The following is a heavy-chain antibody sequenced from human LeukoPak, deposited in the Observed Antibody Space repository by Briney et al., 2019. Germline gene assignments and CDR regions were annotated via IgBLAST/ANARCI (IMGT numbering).Heavy chain of an antibody. D-gene: IGHD3-10*01. CDR3: ARGVYYYGSGAFDY. Sequence: PSETLSLTCTVSGGSISSSSYYWGWIRQPPGKGLEWIGSIYYSGSTYYNPSLKSRVTISVDTSKNQFSLKLSSVTAADTAVYYCARGVYYYGSGAFDYWGQGTLVTVSS. V-gene: IGHV4-39*07. CDR2: IYYSGST. J-gene: IGHJ4*02. CDR1: GGSISSSSYY.